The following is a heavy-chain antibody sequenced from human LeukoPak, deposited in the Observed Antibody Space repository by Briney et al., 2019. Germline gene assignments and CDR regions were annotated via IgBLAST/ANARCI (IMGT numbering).Heavy chain of an antibody. CDR2: IKQDGNEK. D-gene: IGHD2-2*01. V-gene: IGHV3-7*01. CDR3: ARTVWGSTSYFYYMDV. J-gene: IGHJ6*03. CDR1: GFTFSDYW. Sequence: GGSLRLSCAASGFTFSDYWMSWVRQAPGKGLEWVANIKQDGNEKYFVDSVKGRFTISRDNAKNSLYLQMNSPRAEDTAVYYCARTVWGSTSYFYYMDVWGKGTTVTVSS.